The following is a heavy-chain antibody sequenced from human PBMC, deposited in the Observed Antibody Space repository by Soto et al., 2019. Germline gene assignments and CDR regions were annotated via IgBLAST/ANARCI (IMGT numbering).Heavy chain of an antibody. V-gene: IGHV1-3*01. CDR1: GYTFTTYA. J-gene: IGHJ5*02. D-gene: IGHD4-17*01. CDR3: ARDWGTTTVSLNWFDP. Sequence: GASVKVSCKASGYTFTTYAMHWVRQAPGQRLEWMGWINAGNGNTKYSQKFQGRVTITRDTSASTAYMELSSLRSEDTAVYYRARDWGTTTVSLNWFDPWGQGTLVTVSS. CDR2: INAGNGNT.